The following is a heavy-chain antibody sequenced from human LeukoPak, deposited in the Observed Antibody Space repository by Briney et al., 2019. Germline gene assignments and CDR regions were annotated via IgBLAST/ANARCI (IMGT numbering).Heavy chain of an antibody. CDR1: GFTFSNYW. CDR3: ARDDEITFGTVN. CDR2: IKEDGSEK. D-gene: IGHD3-16*01. V-gene: IGHV3-7*01. Sequence: GGSLRLSCAASGFTFSNYWMTWVRQAPGKGLEWVANIKEDGSEKYYVDSVKGRFTISRDNAKKSLYLEMNSLRSEDTAVYYCARDDEITFGTVNWGQGTLVTVSS. J-gene: IGHJ4*02.